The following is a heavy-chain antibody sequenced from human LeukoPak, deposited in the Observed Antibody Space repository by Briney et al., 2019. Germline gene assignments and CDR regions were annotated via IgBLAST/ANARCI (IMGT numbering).Heavy chain of an antibody. D-gene: IGHD3-22*01. J-gene: IGHJ4*02. Sequence: GGSLRLSXAASGFTFSSYSMNWVRQAPGKGLEWVSSISSSSSYIYYADSVKGRFTISRDNAKNSLYLQMNSLRAEDTAVYYCARYDSSGYSLYWGQGTLVTVSS. CDR1: GFTFSSYS. CDR2: ISSSSSYI. CDR3: ARYDSSGYSLY. V-gene: IGHV3-21*01.